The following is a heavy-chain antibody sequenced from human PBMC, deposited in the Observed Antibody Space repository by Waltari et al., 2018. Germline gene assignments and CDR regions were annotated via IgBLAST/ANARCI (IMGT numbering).Heavy chain of an antibody. J-gene: IGHJ5*02. CDR1: GFTLTNYA. Sequence: EVQLLESGGGLVQPGGSLTLSCVVSGFTLTNYAMSWVRQVPGKGLEWVSAIGASGKTYYADSVKGRFTISKDSSKNTLYLQMNSLRVEDTAVYYCAKEVWQQLVRMVGWFDPWGQGTLVTVSS. CDR3: AKEVWQQLVRMVGWFDP. D-gene: IGHD6-13*01. CDR2: IGASGKT. V-gene: IGHV3-23*01.